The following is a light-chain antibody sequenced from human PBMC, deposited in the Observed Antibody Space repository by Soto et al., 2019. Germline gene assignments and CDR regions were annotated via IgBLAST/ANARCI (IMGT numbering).Light chain of an antibody. CDR2: QVS. Sequence: QSVLTQPASVSGSPGQSITISCTGTSSDVGGYTYVSWYQQHPGKAPKLMIYQVSNRPSGVSNRFSVSKSGNTASLTISGAQTEDEADYYCSSYTRSNTRVFGGGTKVTVL. J-gene: IGLJ3*02. CDR1: SSDVGGYTY. CDR3: SSYTRSNTRV. V-gene: IGLV2-14*01.